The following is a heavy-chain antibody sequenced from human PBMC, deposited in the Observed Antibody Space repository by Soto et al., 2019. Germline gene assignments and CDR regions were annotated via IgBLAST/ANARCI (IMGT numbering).Heavy chain of an antibody. CDR2: INPNGGVT. J-gene: IGHJ6*03. CDR3: ARESGGATATLDYSCFYMDV. V-gene: IGHV1-2*04. D-gene: IGHD5-12*01. CDR1: GDTFNDYY. Sequence: QVQLVQSGAEVKKPGASVTVSCRSSGDTFNDYYIHWVRQAPGQGLEWMGWINPNGGVTKYAQKFQGWVSMTRDTSIRTVYMQLSRPRSDDTAVYYCARESGGATATLDYSCFYMDVWGTGTTVNVSS.